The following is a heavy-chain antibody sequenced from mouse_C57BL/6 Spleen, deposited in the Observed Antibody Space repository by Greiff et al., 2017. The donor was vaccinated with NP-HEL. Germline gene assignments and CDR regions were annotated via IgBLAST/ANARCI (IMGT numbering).Heavy chain of an antibody. J-gene: IGHJ1*03. CDR2: IDPEDGDT. CDR1: GFNIKDYY. V-gene: IGHV14-1*01. CDR3: TRSDLDYYGSSYWYFDV. D-gene: IGHD1-1*01. Sequence: VHVKQSGAELVRPGASVKLSCTASGFNIKDYYMHWVKQRPEQGLEWIGRIDPEDGDTEYAPKFQGKATMTADPSSNTAYLQLSSLTSEDTAVYYCTRSDLDYYGSSYWYFDVWGTGTTVTVSS.